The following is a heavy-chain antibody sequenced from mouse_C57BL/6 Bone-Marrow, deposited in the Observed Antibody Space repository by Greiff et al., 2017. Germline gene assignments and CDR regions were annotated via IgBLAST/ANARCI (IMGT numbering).Heavy chain of an antibody. V-gene: IGHV1-50*01. D-gene: IGHD1-1*01. CDR1: CYTFTSYW. CDR3: ARGDYYGSPYAMDY. CDR2: IDPSDSYT. J-gene: IGHJ4*01. Sequence: QVQLQQPGAELVKPGASVKLSCKASCYTFTSYWMQWVKQRPGQGLEWIGEIDPSDSYTNYNQKFKGKATLTVDTSSSTAYMQLSSLTSEDSAVYYCARGDYYGSPYAMDYWGQGTSVTVSA.